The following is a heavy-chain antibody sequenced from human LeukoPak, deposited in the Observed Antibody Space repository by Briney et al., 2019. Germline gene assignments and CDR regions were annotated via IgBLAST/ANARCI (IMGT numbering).Heavy chain of an antibody. CDR1: GVSISSYC. V-gene: IGHV4-4*09. Sequence: SETLSLTCTVSGVSISSYCWSWVRQPPGKGLEGMGYIYPSGSTNYNPSLTRRVTMSVDTSKNHLSMELRFLTAADTAVYYCATSHDVKSAPYDLWGQGTLATVSS. D-gene: IGHD2-21*01. J-gene: IGHJ5*02. CDR3: ATSHDVKSAPYDL. CDR2: IYPSGST.